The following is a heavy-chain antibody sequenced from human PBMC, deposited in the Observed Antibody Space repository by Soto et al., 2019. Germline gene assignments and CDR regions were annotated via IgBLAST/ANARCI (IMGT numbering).Heavy chain of an antibody. CDR1: GFSLSTSGVG. V-gene: IGHV2-5*02. CDR2: IYWDDDK. Sequence: QITLKESGPTLVKPTQTLTLTCTFSGFSLSTSGVGVGWIREPPVKAMEGIALIYWDDDKRYSPSLNSRLTITKATSKNQVVLTLTIMNPSDTATYYYAHKRGYYDLWSGYAPWGQGTLVTVSS. D-gene: IGHD3-3*01. CDR3: AHKRGYYDLWSGYAP. J-gene: IGHJ5*02.